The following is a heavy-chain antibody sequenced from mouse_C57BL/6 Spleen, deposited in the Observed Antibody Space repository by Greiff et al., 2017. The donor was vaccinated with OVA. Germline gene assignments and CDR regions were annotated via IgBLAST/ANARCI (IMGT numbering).Heavy chain of an antibody. Sequence: EVKLMESGGGLVKPGGSLKLSCAASGFTFSSYAMSWVRQTPEKRLEWVATISDGGSYTYYPDNVKGRFTISRNNAKNNLYLQMSHLKSEDTAMYYCAREGYDYDGGVYFDYWGQGTTLTVSS. D-gene: IGHD2-4*01. V-gene: IGHV5-4*01. J-gene: IGHJ2*01. CDR2: ISDGGSYT. CDR3: AREGYDYDGGVYFDY. CDR1: GFTFSSYA.